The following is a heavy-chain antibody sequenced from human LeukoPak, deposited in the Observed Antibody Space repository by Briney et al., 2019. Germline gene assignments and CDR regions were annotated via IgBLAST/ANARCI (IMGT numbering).Heavy chain of an antibody. D-gene: IGHD3-22*01. J-gene: IGHJ4*02. CDR2: ISWNSGSI. CDR3: AKDSHDYYDSSGYSRGFDY. CDR1: GFTFSSYA. Sequence: GGSLRLSCAASGFTFSSYAMSWVRQAPGKGLEWVSGISWNSGSIGYADSVKGRFTISRDNAKNSLYLQMNSLRAEDTALYYCAKDSHDYYDSSGYSRGFDYWGQGTLVTVSS. V-gene: IGHV3-9*01.